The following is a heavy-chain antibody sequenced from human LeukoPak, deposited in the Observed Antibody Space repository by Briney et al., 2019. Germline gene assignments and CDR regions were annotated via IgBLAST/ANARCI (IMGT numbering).Heavy chain of an antibody. V-gene: IGHV4-59*01. D-gene: IGHD1-26*01. Sequence: SETLSLTCTVSGGSTSSYYWSWIRQPPGKGLEWIGHIYYSGSTNYNPSLKSRVTISVDTSKNQFSLKLSSVSAADTAVYYCARGLPGLLYYFDYWGQGTLVTVSS. CDR3: ARGLPGLLYYFDY. J-gene: IGHJ4*02. CDR2: IYYSGST. CDR1: GGSTSSYY.